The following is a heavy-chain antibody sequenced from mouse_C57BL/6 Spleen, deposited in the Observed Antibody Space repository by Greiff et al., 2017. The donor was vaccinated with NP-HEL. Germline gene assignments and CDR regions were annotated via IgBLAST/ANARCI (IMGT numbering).Heavy chain of an antibody. V-gene: IGHV1-76*01. J-gene: IGHJ4*01. CDR2: IYPGSGNT. D-gene: IGHD1-1*01. Sequence: VQLQQSGAELVRPGASVKLSCKASGYTFTDYYINWVKQRPGQGLEWIARIYPGSGNTYYNEKFKGKATLTAEKSSSTAYMQLSSLTSEDSAVYFCARSSYHCAMDYWGQGTSVTVSS. CDR1: GYTFTDYY. CDR3: ARSSYHCAMDY.